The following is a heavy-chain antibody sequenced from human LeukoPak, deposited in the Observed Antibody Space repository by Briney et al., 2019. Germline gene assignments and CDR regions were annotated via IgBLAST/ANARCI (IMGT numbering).Heavy chain of an antibody. V-gene: IGHV3-11*04. CDR1: GFTFSDNY. CDR2: ISSSGNTT. CDR3: ARDGGSAWFLDY. D-gene: IGHD6-19*01. J-gene: IGHJ4*02. Sequence: KPGGSLRLSCAASGFTFSDNYMSWIGQAPGKGREWVSYISSSGNTTKNADSVKGRFTITRDNAKNSLYLQMNSLRAEDTAVYYCARDGGSAWFLDYWGQGTLVIVSS.